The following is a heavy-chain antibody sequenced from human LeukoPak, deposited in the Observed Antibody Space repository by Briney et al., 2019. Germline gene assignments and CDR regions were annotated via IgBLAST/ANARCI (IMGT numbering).Heavy chain of an antibody. CDR2: ISGSGGST. V-gene: IGHV3-23*01. CDR3: ANLGIVGATPTFDY. D-gene: IGHD1-26*01. CDR1: GFTFSSYA. J-gene: IGHJ4*02. Sequence: PGGSLRLSCAASGFTFSSYAMSWVRQAPGKGLEWVSAISGSGGSTYYADSVKGRFTISSDNSKNTLYLQMNSLRAEDTAVYYCANLGIVGATPTFDYWGQGTLVTVSS.